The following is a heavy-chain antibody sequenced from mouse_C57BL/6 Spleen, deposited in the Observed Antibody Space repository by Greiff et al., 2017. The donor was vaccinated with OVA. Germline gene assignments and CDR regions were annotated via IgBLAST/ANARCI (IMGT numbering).Heavy chain of an antibody. V-gene: IGHV1-52*01. CDR3: ARTYYGSSYEYYFDY. D-gene: IGHD1-1*01. Sequence: QVQLKQPGAELVRPGSSVKLSCKASGYTFTSYWMHWVKQRPIQGLEWIGNIDPSDSETHYNQKFKDKATLTVDKSSSTAYMQLSSLTSEDSAVYYCARTYYGSSYEYYFDYWGQGTTLTVSS. CDR2: IDPSDSET. J-gene: IGHJ2*01. CDR1: GYTFTSYW.